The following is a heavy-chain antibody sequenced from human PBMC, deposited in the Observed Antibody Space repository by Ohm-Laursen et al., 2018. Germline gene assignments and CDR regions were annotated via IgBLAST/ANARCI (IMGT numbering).Heavy chain of an antibody. J-gene: IGHJ4*02. CDR2: TYYRSKWYN. Sequence: TQTLTLTCAISGDTVSSDSGVWNWIRQSPSRGLEWLGRTYYRSKWYNDYAVSVKGRIAINPDTSKNQFSLQLNSVTPEDTAVYFCTGGSASGGFDYWGQGTLVTVSP. CDR3: TGGSASGGFDY. D-gene: IGHD3-16*01. V-gene: IGHV6-1*01. CDR1: GDTVSSDSGV.